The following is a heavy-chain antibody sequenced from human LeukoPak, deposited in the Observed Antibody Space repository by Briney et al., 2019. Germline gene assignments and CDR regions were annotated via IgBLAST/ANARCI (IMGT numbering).Heavy chain of an antibody. CDR1: GGSFSGYY. CDR3: ARVPPADDAFDL. Sequence: SETLSLTCAVYGGSFSGYYWSWIRHPPGKGLEWIGEINHSGSTNYNPSLKSRVTISGDTFKNQFSLKLSSVTAADTAVYSCARVPPADDAFDLWRQGTRLRVSS. V-gene: IGHV4-34*01. CDR2: INHSGST. J-gene: IGHJ3*01.